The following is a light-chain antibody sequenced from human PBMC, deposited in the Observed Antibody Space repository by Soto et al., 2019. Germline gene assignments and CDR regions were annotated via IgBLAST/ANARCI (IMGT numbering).Light chain of an antibody. CDR1: QSFSTY. V-gene: IGKV1-27*01. CDR2: GIS. J-gene: IGKJ1*01. Sequence: DFQMTQSPSSLSASLGDRVTITCRASQSFSTYLAWYQQKPGKVPKLLISGISTLQSGVPSRFSGSGSGTDFTLTISSLQSEDFAVYYCQQYNNWPRTFGQGTKVDIK. CDR3: QQYNNWPRT.